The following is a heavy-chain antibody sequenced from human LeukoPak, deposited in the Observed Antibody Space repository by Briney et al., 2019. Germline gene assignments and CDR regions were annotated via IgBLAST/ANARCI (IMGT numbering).Heavy chain of an antibody. CDR1: GGTFSSYA. CDR3: ARDKDYGGNSHYYYYGMDV. D-gene: IGHD4-23*01. CDR2: IIPIFGTA. J-gene: IGHJ6*02. V-gene: IGHV1-69*13. Sequence: SVKVSCKASGGTFSSYAISWVRQAPGQGLEWMGGIIPIFGTANYAQKFQGRVTITADEPTSTAYMELSSLRSEDTAVYYCARDKDYGGNSHYYYYGMDVWGQGTTVTVSS.